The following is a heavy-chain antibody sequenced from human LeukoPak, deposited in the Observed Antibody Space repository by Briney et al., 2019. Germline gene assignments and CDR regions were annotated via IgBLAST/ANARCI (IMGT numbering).Heavy chain of an antibody. CDR1: GFTFSGYG. CDR2: LSYDGSNK. Sequence: GRSLRLSCAASGFTFSGYGIHWVRQAPGKGLEWVAFLSYDGSNKFYADSMKGRFTNSRDNSENTLHLQMNSLKDEDTAVYYCARGLYKKGWYYFDYWGQGTLVTVSS. D-gene: IGHD3-16*01. V-gene: IGHV3-33*01. CDR3: ARGLYKKGWYYFDY. J-gene: IGHJ4*02.